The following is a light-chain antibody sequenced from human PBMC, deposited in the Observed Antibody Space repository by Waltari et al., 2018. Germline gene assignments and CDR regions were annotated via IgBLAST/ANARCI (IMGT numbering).Light chain of an antibody. Sequence: QSALTQPASVSGSPGQSITISCTGTSSDVADYDFVSWYQQHPGKPPKVMIFDVNKRPSGVSDRFAGSKSGNTACLTISGRQAEDGAGYFCCSYVDLSAWVCGGGTKLTVL. J-gene: IGLJ3*02. CDR3: CSYVDLSAWV. CDR2: DVN. V-gene: IGLV2-23*02. CDR1: SSDVADYDF.